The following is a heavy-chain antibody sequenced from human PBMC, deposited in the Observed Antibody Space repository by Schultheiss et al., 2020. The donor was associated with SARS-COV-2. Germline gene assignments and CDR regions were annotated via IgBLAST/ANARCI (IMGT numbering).Heavy chain of an antibody. CDR1: GFTFMNYA. D-gene: IGHD6-19*01. V-gene: IGHV3-23*01. CDR2: ISGGADST. CDR3: GRFGVVAGIDY. Sequence: GGSLRLSCAASGFTFMNYAMSWVRQAPGKGLEWISSISGGADSTYNADSVKGRFTISRDNSKDTLYLQMNSLRAEDTAVYYCGRFGVVAGIDYWGQGTLVTVSS. J-gene: IGHJ4*02.